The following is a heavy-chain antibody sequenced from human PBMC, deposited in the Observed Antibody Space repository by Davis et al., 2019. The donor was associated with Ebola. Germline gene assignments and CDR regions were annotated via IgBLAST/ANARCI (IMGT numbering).Heavy chain of an antibody. CDR1: GYTFTSYD. V-gene: IGHV1-69*13. J-gene: IGHJ4*02. D-gene: IGHD4-17*01. CDR3: ARDTDYFDY. Sequence: SVKVSCKASGYTFTSYDINWVRQAPGQGLEWMGGIIPIFGTANYAQKFQGRVTITADESTSTAYMELSSLRAEDTAVYYCARDTDYFDYWGQGTLVTVSS. CDR2: IIPIFGTA.